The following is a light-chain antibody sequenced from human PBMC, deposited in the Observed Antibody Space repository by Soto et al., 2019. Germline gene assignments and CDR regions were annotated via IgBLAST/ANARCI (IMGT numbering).Light chain of an antibody. V-gene: IGKV1-5*03. CDR1: RDIKTW. CDR2: KAS. Sequence: DIQMTQSPSTLSASAGGRVTITCRASRDIKTWLAWYQQKPGKAPQLLIYKASTLETGVPSRFSGSGSGTEFSLTISSLQPNDFVPYYCQQYSVSPSAFVHGTKVE. CDR3: QQYSVSPSA. J-gene: IGKJ1*01.